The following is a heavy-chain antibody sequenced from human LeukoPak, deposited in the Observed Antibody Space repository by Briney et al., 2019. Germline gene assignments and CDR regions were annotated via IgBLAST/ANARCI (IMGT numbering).Heavy chain of an antibody. CDR3: ARRNEQQLVRHYYYYMDV. Sequence: GASLQISCKGSGYSFTSYWIGWVRQMPGKGLGWMGIIYPGDSDTRYSPSFQGQVTISADKSISTAYLQWSSLKASDTAMYYCARRNEQQLVRHYYYYMDVWGKGTTVTVSS. CDR2: IYPGDSDT. D-gene: IGHD6-13*01. V-gene: IGHV5-51*01. CDR1: GYSFTSYW. J-gene: IGHJ6*03.